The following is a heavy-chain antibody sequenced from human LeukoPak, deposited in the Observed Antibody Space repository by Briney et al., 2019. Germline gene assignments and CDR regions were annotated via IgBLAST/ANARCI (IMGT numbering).Heavy chain of an antibody. D-gene: IGHD3-3*01. CDR3: AKDNAGSDFWSGYYYNWFDP. CDR2: ISAYNGNT. V-gene: IGHV1-18*01. J-gene: IGHJ5*02. Sequence: ASVKDSCKASGYTFTSYGISWVRQAPGQGLEWMGWISAYNGNTNYAQKLQGRVTMTTDTSTSTAYMELRSLRSDDTAVYYCAKDNAGSDFWSGYYYNWFDPWGQGTLVTVSS. CDR1: GYTFTSYG.